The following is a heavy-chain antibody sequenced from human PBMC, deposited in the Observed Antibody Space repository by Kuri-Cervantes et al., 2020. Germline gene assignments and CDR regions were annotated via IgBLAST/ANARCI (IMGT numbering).Heavy chain of an antibody. CDR1: GYTFTSYA. J-gene: IGHJ4*02. CDR3: ATIWRYSSSWYTNTLFWY. CDR2: INAGNGNT. D-gene: IGHD6-13*01. Sequence: ASVKVSCKASGYTFTSYAMHWVRQAPGQRLEWMGWINAGNGNTKYSQKFQGRVTMTEDTSTDTAYMELSSLRSEDTAMYYCATIWRYSSSWYTNTLFWYWGQGTLVTVSS. V-gene: IGHV1-3*01.